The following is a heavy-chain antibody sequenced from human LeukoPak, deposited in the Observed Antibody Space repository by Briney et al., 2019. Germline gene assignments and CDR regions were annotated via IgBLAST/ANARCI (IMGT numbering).Heavy chain of an antibody. CDR1: GFTFSSYA. V-gene: IGHV3-30-3*01. CDR3: AREWFIAVAGVHDAFDI. Sequence: GGSLRLSCAASGFTFSSYAMHWVRQAPGKGLEWVAVISYDGSNKYYADSVKGRFTISRDNSKNTLCLQMNSLRAEDTAVYYCAREWFIAVAGVHDAFDIWGQGTMVTVSS. D-gene: IGHD6-19*01. CDR2: ISYDGSNK. J-gene: IGHJ3*02.